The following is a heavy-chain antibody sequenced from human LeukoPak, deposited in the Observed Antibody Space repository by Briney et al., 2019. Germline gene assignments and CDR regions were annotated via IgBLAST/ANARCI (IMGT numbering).Heavy chain of an antibody. CDR3: ARLGWRYYGSGSFDWFDP. CDR1: GGSISSYY. J-gene: IGHJ5*02. CDR2: IYYSGST. Sequence: SETLSLTCTVSGGSISSYYWSWIRQPPGKGLEWIGYIYYSGSTNYNPSLKSRVTISVDTSKNQFSLKLSSVTAADTAVYYCARLGWRYYGSGSFDWFDPWGQGTLVTVSS. D-gene: IGHD3-10*01. V-gene: IGHV4-59*08.